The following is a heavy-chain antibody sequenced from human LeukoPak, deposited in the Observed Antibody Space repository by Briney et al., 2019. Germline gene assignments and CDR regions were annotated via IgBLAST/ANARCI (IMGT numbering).Heavy chain of an antibody. V-gene: IGHV4-61*02. Sequence: SETLSLTCTVSGGSISSGSYYWSWIRQPAGKGLEWIGRIYTSGSTNYNPSLKSRVTISVDTSKNQFSLKLSSVTAADTAVYYCARSMVRGDRTTYYYYYMDVWGKGTTVTISS. CDR2: IYTSGST. D-gene: IGHD3-10*01. J-gene: IGHJ6*03. CDR1: GGSISSGSYY. CDR3: ARSMVRGDRTTYYYYYMDV.